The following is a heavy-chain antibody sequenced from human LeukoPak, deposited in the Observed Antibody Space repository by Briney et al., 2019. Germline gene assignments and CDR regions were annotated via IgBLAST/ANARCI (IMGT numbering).Heavy chain of an antibody. Sequence: SETLSLTCAVYGGSFSGYYWSWIRQPPGKGLEWIGEINHSGSINYNPSLKSRVTISVDTSKNQFSLKLSSVTAADTAVYYCARGQVAAGQSQYYFDYWGQGTLVTVSS. J-gene: IGHJ4*02. CDR3: ARGQVAAGQSQYYFDY. V-gene: IGHV4-34*01. CDR1: GGSFSGYY. D-gene: IGHD6-13*01. CDR2: INHSGSI.